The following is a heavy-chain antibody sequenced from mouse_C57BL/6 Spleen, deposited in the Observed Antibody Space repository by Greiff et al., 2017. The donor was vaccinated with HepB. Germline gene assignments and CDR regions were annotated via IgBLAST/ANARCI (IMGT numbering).Heavy chain of an antibody. V-gene: IGHV1-80*01. CDR1: GYAFSSYW. CDR2: IYPGDGDT. J-gene: IGHJ2*01. D-gene: IGHD1-1*01. CDR3: ARSITTVVPNYFDY. Sequence: VQLVESGAELVKPGASVKISCKASGYAFSSYWMNWVKQRPGKGLEWIGQIYPGDGDTNYNGKFKGKATLTADKSSSTAYMQLSSLTSEDSAVYFCARSITTVVPNYFDYWGQGTTLTVSS.